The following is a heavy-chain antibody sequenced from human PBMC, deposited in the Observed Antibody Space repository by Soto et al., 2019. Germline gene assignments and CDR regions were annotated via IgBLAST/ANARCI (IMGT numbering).Heavy chain of an antibody. D-gene: IGHD2-15*01. J-gene: IGHJ3*02. Sequence: GGSLRLSCAASGFTFSSYAMSWVRQAPGKGLEWVSAISGSGGSTYYADSVKGRFTISRDNSKNTLYLQMNSLRAEDTAVYYCAKDEADPANIVVVVAATPSAFDIWGQGTMVTVSS. CDR2: ISGSGGST. V-gene: IGHV3-23*01. CDR1: GFTFSSYA. CDR3: AKDEADPANIVVVVAATPSAFDI.